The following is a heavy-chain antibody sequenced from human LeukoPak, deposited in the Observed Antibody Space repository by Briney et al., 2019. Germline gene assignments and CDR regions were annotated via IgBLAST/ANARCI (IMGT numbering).Heavy chain of an antibody. CDR1: GGSISSSSYY. J-gene: IGHJ4*02. Sequence: SETLSLTCTVSGGSISSSSYYWGWIRRPPGKGLEWIGSIYYSGSTYYNPSLKSRVTISVDTSKNQFSLKLSSVTAADTAVYYCASTPPRGIDYWGQGTLVTVSS. CDR2: IYYSGST. D-gene: IGHD6-13*01. CDR3: ASTPPRGIDY. V-gene: IGHV4-39*01.